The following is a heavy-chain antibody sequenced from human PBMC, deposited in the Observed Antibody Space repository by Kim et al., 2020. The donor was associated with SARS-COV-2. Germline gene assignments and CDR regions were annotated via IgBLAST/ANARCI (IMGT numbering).Heavy chain of an antibody. CDR2: INHSGST. J-gene: IGHJ5*02. V-gene: IGHV4-34*01. CDR3: ARGHTPYGSLLRQGKTHRYNWFDP. CDR1: GGSFSGYY. Sequence: SETLSLTCAVYGGSFSGYYWSWIRQPPGKGLEWIGEINHSGSTNYNPSLKSRVTISVDTSKNQFSLKLSSVTATDTAVYYCARGHTPYGSLLRQGKTHRYNWFDPWGQGTLVTVPS. D-gene: IGHD4-17*01.